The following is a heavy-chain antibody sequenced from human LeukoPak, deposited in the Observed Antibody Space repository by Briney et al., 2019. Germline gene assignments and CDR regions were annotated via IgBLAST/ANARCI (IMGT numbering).Heavy chain of an antibody. CDR2: ISNSAGST. J-gene: IGHJ4*02. V-gene: IGHV3-23*01. D-gene: IGHD3-10*01. CDR1: GFSFSSSA. CDR3: AKRASGSGTSLYYFDY. Sequence: GGSLRLSCAASGFSFSSSAMSWVRQAPGKGLEWVSVISNSAGSTFYADSVKGRFTISRDNSKNTLYLQMNSLRAEDTAVYYCAKRASGSGTSLYYFDYWGQGTLVTVSS.